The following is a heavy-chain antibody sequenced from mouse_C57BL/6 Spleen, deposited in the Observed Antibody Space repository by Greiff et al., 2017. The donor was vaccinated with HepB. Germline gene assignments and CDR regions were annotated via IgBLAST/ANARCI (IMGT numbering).Heavy chain of an antibody. J-gene: IGHJ4*01. V-gene: IGHV1-22*01. D-gene: IGHD2-3*01. CDR3: ARHDGYYAYAMDY. CDR2: INPNNGGT. CDR1: GYTFTDYN. Sequence: VQLQQSGPELVKPGASVKMSCKASGYTFTDYNMHWVKQSHGKSLEWIGYINPNNGGTSYNQKFKGKATLTVNKSSSTAYMELRSLTSEDSAVYYCARHDGYYAYAMDYWGQGTSVTVSS.